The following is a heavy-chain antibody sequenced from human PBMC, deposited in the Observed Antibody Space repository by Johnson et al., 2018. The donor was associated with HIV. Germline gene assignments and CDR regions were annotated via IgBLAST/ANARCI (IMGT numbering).Heavy chain of an antibody. Sequence: VQLVESGGGLVQPGGSLRLSCAASGFSFNSYWMSWVRQVPGKGLEFVANIKEDESEKSYVASVKGRFTISRDNANNLMYLQMSSLRAEDTAVYYCARDPGYSSFDIWGQGAMVIVSS. CDR3: ARDPGYSSFDI. V-gene: IGHV3-7*05. CDR1: GFSFNSYW. CDR2: IKEDESEK. D-gene: IGHD6-13*01. J-gene: IGHJ3*02.